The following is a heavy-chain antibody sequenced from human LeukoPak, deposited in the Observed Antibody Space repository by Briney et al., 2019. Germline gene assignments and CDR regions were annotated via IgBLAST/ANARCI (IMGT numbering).Heavy chain of an antibody. J-gene: IGHJ5*02. D-gene: IGHD3/OR15-3a*01. CDR1: GFTIDDYA. V-gene: IGHV3-9*01. CDR2: FSWNSGIM. CDR3: ARALEATYMDYFDP. Sequence: PGGSLRLSCVASGFTIDDYAVHWVRQVPGKGLEWVSGFSWNSGIMGYADSVKGRFTISRDSAKNSLYLQMNSLRGEDTAFYYCARALEATYMDYFDPWGQGTLVTVSS.